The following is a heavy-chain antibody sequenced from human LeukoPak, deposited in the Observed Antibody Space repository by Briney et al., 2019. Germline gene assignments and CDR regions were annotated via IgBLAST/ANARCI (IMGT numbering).Heavy chain of an antibody. CDR2: IKEDGSEK. J-gene: IGHJ4*02. D-gene: IGHD6-13*01. CDR1: GFTFSNYW. V-gene: IGHV3-7*01. Sequence: GGSLSLSCAASGFTFSNYWMSWVRQAPGRGLEWVANIKEDGSEKYYVDSVKGRFTISRDNARNSLYLQMNSLRAEDTAVYYCASGRQLGYWGQGTLVTVSS. CDR3: ASGRQLGY.